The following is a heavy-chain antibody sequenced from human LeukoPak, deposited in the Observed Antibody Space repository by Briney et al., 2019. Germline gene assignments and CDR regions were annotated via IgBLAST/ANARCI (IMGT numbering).Heavy chain of an antibody. CDR3: ARGNYDILTGSKAGYYDSSGYYLFDY. CDR2: IIPIFGTA. D-gene: IGHD3-22*01. J-gene: IGHJ4*02. Sequence: SVKVSCKASGGTFSSYAISWVRQAPGQGLEWMGGIIPIFGTANYAQKFQGRVTITAGESTSTAYMELSSLRSEDTAVYYCARGNYDILTGSKAGYYDSSGYYLFDYWGQGTLVTVSS. V-gene: IGHV1-69*13. CDR1: GGTFSSYA.